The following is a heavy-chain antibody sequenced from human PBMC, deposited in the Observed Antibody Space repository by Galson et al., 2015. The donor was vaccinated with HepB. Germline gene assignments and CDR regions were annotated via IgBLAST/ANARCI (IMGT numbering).Heavy chain of an antibody. J-gene: IGHJ6*03. V-gene: IGHV3-33*01. CDR3: ARQGVPVYDSSGYEYYYYYMDV. Sequence: SLRLSCAASGFTFSSYGMHWVRQAPGKGLEWVAVIWYDGSNKYYADSVKGRFTISRDNSRNTLYLQMNSLRAEDTAVYYCARQGVPVYDSSGYEYYYYYMDVWGKGTTVTVSS. CDR2: IWYDGSNK. D-gene: IGHD3-22*01. CDR1: GFTFSSYG.